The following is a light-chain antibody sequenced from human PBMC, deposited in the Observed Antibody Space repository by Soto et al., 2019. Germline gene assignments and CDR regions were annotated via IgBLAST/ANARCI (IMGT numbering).Light chain of an antibody. Sequence: DIQMTQSPTTVCASVGDRVTITCGASQSISSWLAWYQQKPGKAPKLLIYDASSLESGVPSRFSGSGSRTDFTLTITCLQPEDIGTYYCQQTDTWPSTFGQGTRLEFK. CDR3: QQTDTWPST. V-gene: IGKV1-5*01. CDR1: QSISSW. CDR2: DAS. J-gene: IGKJ5*01.